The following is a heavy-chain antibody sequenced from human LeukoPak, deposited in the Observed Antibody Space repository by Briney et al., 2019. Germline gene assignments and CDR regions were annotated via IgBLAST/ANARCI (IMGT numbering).Heavy chain of an antibody. Sequence: GGSLRLSCAASGFTFSNYPMSWVRQAPGKGLEWVSSISGSGGATYYADSVKGRSTMSRDNAKNTLYLKMNSLRAEDTAIYYCAKGSSRYFDCWGQGTLVTVSS. CDR1: GFTFSNYP. V-gene: IGHV3-23*01. CDR2: ISGSGGAT. J-gene: IGHJ4*02. CDR3: AKGSSRYFDC.